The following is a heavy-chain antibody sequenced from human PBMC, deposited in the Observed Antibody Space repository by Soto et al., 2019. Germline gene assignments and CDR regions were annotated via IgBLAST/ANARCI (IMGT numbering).Heavy chain of an antibody. CDR2: ISTYNGGT. D-gene: IGHD6-6*01. Sequence: ASVKVSCKASAYTFRSYGICWVRQAPGQGPEWMGWISTYNGGTDYAQQLQGRVTMTRDTAISTAYMELRSLRSDDTAVYFCARDLTRQLAYWLDPWGQGTLVTVSS. CDR3: ARDLTRQLAYWLDP. J-gene: IGHJ5*02. V-gene: IGHV1-18*01. CDR1: AYTFRSYG.